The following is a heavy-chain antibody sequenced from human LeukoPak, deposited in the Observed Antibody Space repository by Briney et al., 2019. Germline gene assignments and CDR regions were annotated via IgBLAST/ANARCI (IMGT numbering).Heavy chain of an antibody. J-gene: IGHJ4*02. CDR3: ARVYQGIPGY. CDR2: IYYSGST. Sequence: SGTLSLTCAVSGGSISSSNWWSWVRQPPGKGLEWIGYIYYSGSTYYNPSLKSRVSISIDTSKNQFSLKLSSVTAADTAVYYCARVYQGIPGYWGQGTLVTVSS. D-gene: IGHD2-8*01. V-gene: IGHV4-4*02. CDR1: GGSISSSNW.